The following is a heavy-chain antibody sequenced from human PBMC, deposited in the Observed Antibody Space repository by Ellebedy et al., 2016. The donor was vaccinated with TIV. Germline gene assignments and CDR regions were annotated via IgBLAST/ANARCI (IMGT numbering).Heavy chain of an antibody. Sequence: SETLSLXCTISGNAISGYYCSWIRQHPGKGLEWIGYIYYSGSNNYNPSLKTRVTISLDTSRNQFSLKLSSVTAADTAVYYCARERYTNSWVAFDIWGQGTMVTVSS. CDR3: ARERYTNSWVAFDI. V-gene: IGHV4-59*13. CDR2: IYYSGSN. J-gene: IGHJ3*02. CDR1: GNAISGYY. D-gene: IGHD6-13*01.